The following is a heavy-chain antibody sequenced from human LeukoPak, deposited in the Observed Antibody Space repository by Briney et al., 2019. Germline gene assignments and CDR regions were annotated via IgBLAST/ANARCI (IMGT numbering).Heavy chain of an antibody. J-gene: IGHJ5*02. CDR2: IHYSGST. Sequence: KPSETLPLTCAVYGGSFSGYYWGWIRQPPGKGLEWIASIHYSGSTYNNPSLKSRVTISVDTSKNQFSLKVTSVTAADTALYYCARRDTSGRFGRFDPWGQGTLVTVSS. D-gene: IGHD6-19*01. V-gene: IGHV4-34*01. CDR1: GGSFSGYY. CDR3: ARRDTSGRFGRFDP.